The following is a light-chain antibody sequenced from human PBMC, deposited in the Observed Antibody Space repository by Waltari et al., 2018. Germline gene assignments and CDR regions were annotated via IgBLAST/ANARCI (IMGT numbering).Light chain of an antibody. CDR3: QAWDSSTAE. V-gene: IGLV3-1*01. J-gene: IGLJ2*01. CDR1: KLWDKY. Sequence: SYELTQAPSVSVSPGQTASITCSGDKLWDKYACWYQQKPGQSPVLVIYQDSKRPSGIPERFSGSNSGNTATLTISGTQAMDEADYFCQAWDSSTAEFGGGTKLTVL. CDR2: QDS.